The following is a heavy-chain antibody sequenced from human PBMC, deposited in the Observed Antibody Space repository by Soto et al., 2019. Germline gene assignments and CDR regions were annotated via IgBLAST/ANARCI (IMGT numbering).Heavy chain of an antibody. CDR1: GVTFSTYG. J-gene: IGHJ6*02. Sequence: QVQLVESGGCEVHPGRSLTISFAASGVTFSTYGMHWVRQTPGKELEWVAVISYDGTNKFYSDSVKCRFTISRDNFKNTLTLQMNSLRADDTAVYSCAKDLQSYGDYDYYCYGMDVWGLGTRVTVSS. CDR2: ISYDGTNK. V-gene: IGHV3-30*18. D-gene: IGHD4-17*01. CDR3: AKDLQSYGDYDYYCYGMDV.